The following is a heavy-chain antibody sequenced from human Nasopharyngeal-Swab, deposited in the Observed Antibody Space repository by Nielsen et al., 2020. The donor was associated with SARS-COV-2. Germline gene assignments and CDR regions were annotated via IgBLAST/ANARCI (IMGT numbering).Heavy chain of an antibody. CDR1: GFTFSSYE. D-gene: IGHD6-13*01. CDR3: AKDPRTYSSSWYFDY. CDR2: ISSSGSTI. Sequence: GGSLRLSCAASGFTFSSYEMNWVRQAPGKGLEWVSYISSSGSTIYYADSVKGRFTISRDNSKNTLYLQMNSLRAEDTAVYYCAKDPRTYSSSWYFDYWGQGTLVTVSS. J-gene: IGHJ4*02. V-gene: IGHV3-48*03.